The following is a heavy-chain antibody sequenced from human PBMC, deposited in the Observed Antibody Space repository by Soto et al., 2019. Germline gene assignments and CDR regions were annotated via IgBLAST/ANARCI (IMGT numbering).Heavy chain of an antibody. V-gene: IGHV1-69*02. D-gene: IGHD3-10*01. Sequence: SVKVSFKASGGTFSSYTISWVRQAPGQGLEWMGRIIPILGIANYAQKFQGRVTMTADKSTSTAYMELRSLRSEDTAFYYCATSYGSGYRAFDYWGQGALVTVSS. CDR2: IIPILGIA. CDR3: ATSYGSGYRAFDY. CDR1: GGTFSSYT. J-gene: IGHJ4*02.